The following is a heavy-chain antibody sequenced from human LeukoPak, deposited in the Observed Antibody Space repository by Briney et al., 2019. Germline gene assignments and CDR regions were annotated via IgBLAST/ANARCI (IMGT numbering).Heavy chain of an antibody. CDR3: TRYNNDHFDY. CDR1: GFTFGGYG. J-gene: IGHJ4*02. D-gene: IGHD1-14*01. V-gene: IGHV3-33*01. Sequence: GGSLRLSCAGSGFTFGGYGMHWFRQTPGKGLEWVAVIAYDGSRAFYADSVKGRFTISRDNSKNTMSVQMDDLRAEDTAIYYCTRYNNDHFDYWGQGALVTVSS. CDR2: IAYDGSRA.